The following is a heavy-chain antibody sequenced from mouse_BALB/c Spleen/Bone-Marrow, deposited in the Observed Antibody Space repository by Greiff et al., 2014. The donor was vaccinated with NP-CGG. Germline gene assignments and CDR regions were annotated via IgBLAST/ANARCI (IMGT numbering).Heavy chain of an antibody. CDR1: GFNIKDTY. D-gene: IGHD1-1*01. J-gene: IGHJ4*01. V-gene: IGHV14-3*02. CDR2: IDPANGNT. Sequence: EVQLQQSGAELVKPGASVKLSCTASGFNIKDTYMHWVKQRPEQGLEWIGRIDPANGNTKYDPKFQGKATITADTSSNTAYLQLSSLTSEDTAVYYCARSRDYGSSYYAMDYWSQGTSVTVSS. CDR3: ARSRDYGSSYYAMDY.